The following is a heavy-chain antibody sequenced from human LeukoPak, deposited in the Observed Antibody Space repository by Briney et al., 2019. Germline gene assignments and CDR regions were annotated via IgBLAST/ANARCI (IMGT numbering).Heavy chain of an antibody. D-gene: IGHD1-1*01. Sequence: SETLSLTCAVSGVSISSSNWWSWVRQPPGKGLEWIGEIYHSGSTNYNPSLKSRVTISLDKSKNQFSLKLSSVTAADTAVYYCARFQYKAAFDIWGQGTMVTVSS. CDR2: IYHSGST. CDR1: GVSISSSNW. CDR3: ARFQYKAAFDI. J-gene: IGHJ3*02. V-gene: IGHV4-4*02.